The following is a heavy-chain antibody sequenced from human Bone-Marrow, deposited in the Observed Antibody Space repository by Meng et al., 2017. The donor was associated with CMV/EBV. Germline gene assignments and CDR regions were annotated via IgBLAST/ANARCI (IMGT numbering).Heavy chain of an antibody. D-gene: IGHD3-22*01. V-gene: IGHV4-59*01. CDR2: IYYSGST. CDR3: ARGAYYYYDSSGYSYYYYYGMDV. J-gene: IGHJ6*04. Sequence: SETLSLTCTVLGGSISSYYWSWIRQPPGKGLEWIGYIYYSGSTNYNPSLKSRVTISVDTSKNQFSLKLSSVTAADTAVYYCARGAYYYYDSSGYSYYYYYGMDVWGERTTVTVSS. CDR1: GGSISSYY.